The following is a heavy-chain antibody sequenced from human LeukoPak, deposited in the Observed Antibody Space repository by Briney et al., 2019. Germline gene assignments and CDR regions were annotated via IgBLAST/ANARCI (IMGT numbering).Heavy chain of an antibody. D-gene: IGHD3-10*01. CDR2: IIPILGIA. J-gene: IGHJ6*03. V-gene: IGHV1-69*02. CDR1: GGTFSSYT. CDR3: ARAGSEGYYYYYMDV. Sequence: SVKVSCKASGGTFSSYTISWVRQAPGQGLEWMGRIIPILGIANYAQKFQGRVTITADKSTSTAYMELSSRRSEDTAVYYCARAGSEGYYYYYMDVWAKGPRSPSP.